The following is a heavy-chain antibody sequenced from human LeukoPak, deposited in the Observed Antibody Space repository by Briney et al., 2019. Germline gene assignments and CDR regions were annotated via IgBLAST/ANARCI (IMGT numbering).Heavy chain of an antibody. D-gene: IGHD3-16*02. J-gene: IGHJ4*02. CDR1: GGSISSGDYY. Sequence: PSETLSLTCTVSGGSISSGDYYWSWIRQPPGKGLEWIGYIYYSGSTYYNPSLKSRVTISVDTSKNQFSLKLSSVTAADTAVYYCARAVVWGSYHPLDYWGQGTLVTVSS. CDR3: ARAVVWGSYHPLDY. CDR2: IYYSGST. V-gene: IGHV4-30-4*01.